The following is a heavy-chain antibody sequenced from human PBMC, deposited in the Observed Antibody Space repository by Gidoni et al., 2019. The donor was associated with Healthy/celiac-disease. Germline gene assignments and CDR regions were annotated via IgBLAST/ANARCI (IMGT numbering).Heavy chain of an antibody. D-gene: IGHD4-17*01. J-gene: IGHJ6*02. CDR1: GFTFSSYS. Sequence: EVQLVESGGGLVKPGGSLRLSCAASGFTFSSYSMNWVRQAPGKGLEWVSPISSSSSYIYYADSVKGRFTISRDNAKNSLYLQMNSLRAEDTAVYYCARALYGDYRGGMDVWGQGTTVTVSS. CDR3: ARALYGDYRGGMDV. V-gene: IGHV3-21*01. CDR2: ISSSSSYI.